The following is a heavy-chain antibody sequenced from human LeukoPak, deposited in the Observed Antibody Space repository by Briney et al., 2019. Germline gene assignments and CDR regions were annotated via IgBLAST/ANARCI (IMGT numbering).Heavy chain of an antibody. CDR2: IRGGGGST. CDR1: GFTFSSYS. Sequence: GGSLRLSCAASGFTFSSYSMNWVRQAPGKGLEWVSAIRGGGGSTYYADSVKGRFTLSRDNPKNTLYLQMNDLRAEDTAVYYCAKGHGDASGYYYFDYWGQGTLVTVSS. CDR3: AKGHGDASGYYYFDY. V-gene: IGHV3-23*01. D-gene: IGHD3-22*01. J-gene: IGHJ4*02.